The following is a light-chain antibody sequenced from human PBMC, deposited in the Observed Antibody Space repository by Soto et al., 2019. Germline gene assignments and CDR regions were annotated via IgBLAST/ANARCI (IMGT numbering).Light chain of an antibody. J-gene: IGLJ2*01. V-gene: IGLV1-40*01. CDR2: GNS. CDR3: QSYDSSLSGSNVV. CDR1: SSNIGAGYD. Sequence: QSVLTQPPSVSGAPGQRATISCTGSSSNIGAGYDVHWYQQLPGTAPKLLIYGNSNRPSGVPDRFSGSQSGTSASLAITGLQAEDEADYYCQSYDSSLSGSNVVFGGGTKLTVL.